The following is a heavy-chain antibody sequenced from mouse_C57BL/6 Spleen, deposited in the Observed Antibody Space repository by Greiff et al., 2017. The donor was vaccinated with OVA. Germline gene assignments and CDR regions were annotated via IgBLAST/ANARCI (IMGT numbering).Heavy chain of an antibody. CDR1: GFTFSSYA. CDR2: ISDGGSYT. CDR3: ASFYGYDGYFDY. D-gene: IGHD2-2*01. V-gene: IGHV5-4*03. Sequence: EVMLVESGGGLVKPGGSLKLSCAASGFTFSSYAMSWVRQTPEKRLEWVATISDGGSYTYYPDNVKGRFTISRDNAKNNLYLQMSHLKSEDTARYYCASFYGYDGYFDYWGQGTTLTVSS. J-gene: IGHJ2*01.